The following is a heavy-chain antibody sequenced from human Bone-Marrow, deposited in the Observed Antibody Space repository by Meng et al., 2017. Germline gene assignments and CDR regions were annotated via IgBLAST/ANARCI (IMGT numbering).Heavy chain of an antibody. J-gene: IGHJ6*02. Sequence: SETLSLTCTVSGGFISSYYWSWIRQPAGKGLEWIGRIYTSGSTNYNPSLKSRVTMSVDTSKNQFSLKLSSVTAADTAVYYCAREVLAYSSSYMDVWGQGTTVTVSS. CDR2: IYTSGST. CDR1: GGFISSYY. D-gene: IGHD6-13*01. V-gene: IGHV4-4*07. CDR3: AREVLAYSSSYMDV.